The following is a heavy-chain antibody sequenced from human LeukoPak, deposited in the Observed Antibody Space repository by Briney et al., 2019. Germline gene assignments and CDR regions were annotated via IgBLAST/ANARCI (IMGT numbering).Heavy chain of an antibody. CDR2: IYPGDSDT. CDR3: ARPRIAVAGTVDYFDY. D-gene: IGHD6-19*01. Sequence: GESLKISCKGSGYSFTSYWIGWVRQMPGKGLEWMGIIYPGDSDTRYSPSFQGQVTISADKSISTAYLQWSSLKASDTAMYYCARPRIAVAGTVDYFDYWGQGTPVTVSS. V-gene: IGHV5-51*01. J-gene: IGHJ4*02. CDR1: GYSFTSYW.